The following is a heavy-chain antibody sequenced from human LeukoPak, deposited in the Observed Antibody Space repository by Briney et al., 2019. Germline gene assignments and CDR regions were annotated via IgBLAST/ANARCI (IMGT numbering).Heavy chain of an antibody. Sequence: SETLSLTCTVSGGSISSYYWSWIRQPPGKGLEWIGYIYYSGSTNYNPSLKSRVTISVDTSKNQFSLKLSSVTAADTAVYYCARVGYGDYVDYYYYYMDVWGKGTTVTISS. CDR3: ARVGYGDYVDYYYYYMDV. D-gene: IGHD4-17*01. J-gene: IGHJ6*03. V-gene: IGHV4-59*13. CDR2: IYYSGST. CDR1: GGSISSYY.